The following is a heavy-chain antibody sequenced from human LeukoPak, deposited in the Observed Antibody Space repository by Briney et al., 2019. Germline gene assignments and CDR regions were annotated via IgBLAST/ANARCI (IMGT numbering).Heavy chain of an antibody. CDR2: ISHSGST. CDR3: ARAGLGYCSGGSCYWFDP. J-gene: IGHJ5*02. CDR1: GGSFSGYY. Sequence: SETLSLTCAVYGGSFSGYYWSWIRQPPGKGLEWIGEISHSGSTNYNPSLKSRVTISVDTSKNQFSLKLSSVTAADTAVYYCARAGLGYCSGGSCYWFDPWGQGTLVTVSS. D-gene: IGHD2-15*01. V-gene: IGHV4-34*01.